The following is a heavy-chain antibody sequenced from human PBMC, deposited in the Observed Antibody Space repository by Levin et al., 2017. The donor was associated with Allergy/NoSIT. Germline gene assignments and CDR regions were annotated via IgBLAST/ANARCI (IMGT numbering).Heavy chain of an antibody. Sequence: GESLKISCKASGYTFSGYGITWVRQAPGQGLEWIGWINTYNSNTNYAQKFQGRVTMTTDTSTSTVYMELRSLRSDDTAVYYCARGGVKGIWYYYMDVWGKGTTVTVSS. CDR3: ARGGVKGIWYYYMDV. CDR2: INTYNSNT. D-gene: IGHD3-16*01. V-gene: IGHV1-18*01. J-gene: IGHJ6*03. CDR1: GYTFSGYG.